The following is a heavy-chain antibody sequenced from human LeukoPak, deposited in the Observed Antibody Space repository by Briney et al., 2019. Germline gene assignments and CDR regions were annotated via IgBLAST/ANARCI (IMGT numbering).Heavy chain of an antibody. CDR3: AKEPADCSGGSCYRGLVDY. CDR1: GFTFSSHA. CDR2: ISGSGGST. D-gene: IGHD2-15*01. V-gene: IGHV3-23*01. J-gene: IGHJ4*02. Sequence: PGGSLRLSCAASGFTFSSHAMSWVRQAPGKGLEWVSAISGSGGSTYYADSVKGRFTISRDNSKNTLYLQMNSLRAEDTAVYYCAKEPADCSGGSCYRGLVDYWGQGTLVTVSS.